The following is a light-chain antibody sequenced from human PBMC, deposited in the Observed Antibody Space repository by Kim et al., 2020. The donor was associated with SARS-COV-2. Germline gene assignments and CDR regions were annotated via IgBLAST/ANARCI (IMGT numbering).Light chain of an antibody. V-gene: IGLV1-40*01. Sequence: QRVPLSFTVSSSNSGAGYDVHWYQLLPGKAPKLLIYCSNNRPSGVPARFSCSRSDTSASLAITGLQAEDEADFYCQSYNNSLSVVVFGGGTQLTVL. CDR2: CSN. CDR1: SSNSGAGYD. CDR3: QSYNNSLSVVV. J-gene: IGLJ3*02.